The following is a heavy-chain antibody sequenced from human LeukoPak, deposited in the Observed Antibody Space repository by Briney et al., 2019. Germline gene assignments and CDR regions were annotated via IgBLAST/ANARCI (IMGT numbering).Heavy chain of an antibody. Sequence: PGGSLTLSCAASGFIFSTHSMNWVRQAPGKGLEWVSYISHTGNDIYYGESVKGRFTISRDNAKNSLYLQMHTLRAEDTAVYYCAGDGTGVLPGDAFDIWSQGTMVTVSS. J-gene: IGHJ3*02. CDR1: GFIFSTHS. V-gene: IGHV3-21*05. D-gene: IGHD1-1*01. CDR2: ISHTGNDI. CDR3: AGDGTGVLPGDAFDI.